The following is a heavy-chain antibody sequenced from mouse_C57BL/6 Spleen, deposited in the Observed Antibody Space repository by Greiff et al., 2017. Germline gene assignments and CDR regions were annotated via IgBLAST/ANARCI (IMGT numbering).Heavy chain of an antibody. D-gene: IGHD3-1*01. CDR3: ARWSQAPYYFDY. CDR2: IDPSDSET. Sequence: VKLQQPGAELVRPGSSVKLSCKASGYTFTSYWMHWVKQRPIQGLEWIGNIDPSDSETHYNQKFKDKATLTVDKSSSTAYMQLSSLTSEDSAVYYCARWSQAPYYFDYWGQGTTLTVSS. V-gene: IGHV1-52*01. J-gene: IGHJ2*01. CDR1: GYTFTSYW.